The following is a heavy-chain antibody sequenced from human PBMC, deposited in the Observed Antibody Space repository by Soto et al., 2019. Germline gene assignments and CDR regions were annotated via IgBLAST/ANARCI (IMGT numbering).Heavy chain of an antibody. J-gene: IGHJ4*02. CDR2: ISPMFGAA. D-gene: IGHD3-10*01. V-gene: IGHV1-69*19. Sequence: QVQLVQSGAEMKKPGSSVKVSCQSSGGTFNTYAMNWVRQAPGQGPEWMGDISPMFGAANYAPKFQGRVTITADESTGTSYLQLSSLTPEVTALYFCAREVQVHTPAFVYWGQGTLVTVSS. CDR3: AREVQVHTPAFVY. CDR1: GGTFNTYA.